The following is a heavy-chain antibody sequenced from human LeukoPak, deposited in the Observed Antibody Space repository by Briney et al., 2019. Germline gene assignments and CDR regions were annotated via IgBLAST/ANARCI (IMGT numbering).Heavy chain of an antibody. D-gene: IGHD5-18*01. CDR3: ARGGQLWPPHFDY. J-gene: IGHJ4*02. V-gene: IGHV4-59*12. CDR1: GGSISSYY. CDR2: IYHSGST. Sequence: SETLSLTCTVSGGSISSYYWSWIRQPPGKGLEWIGYIYHSGSTYYNPSLKSRVTISVDGSKNQFSLKLTSVTAADTAVYYCARGGQLWPPHFDYWGQGTLVTVSS.